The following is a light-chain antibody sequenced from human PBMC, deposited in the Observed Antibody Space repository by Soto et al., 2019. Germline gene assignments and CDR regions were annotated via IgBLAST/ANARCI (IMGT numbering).Light chain of an antibody. V-gene: IGKV1-5*01. Sequence: DIQVTQSPSTLSSSVGDIVTITCVAIQSIGTWLAWYQQKPGKAPKLLIFDASTLESGVPSRFSGSGSGTDFTLTISSLQPDDFATYYCQQYSDSSGAFGQGTKVDIK. J-gene: IGKJ1*01. CDR3: QQYSDSSGA. CDR2: DAS. CDR1: QSIGTW.